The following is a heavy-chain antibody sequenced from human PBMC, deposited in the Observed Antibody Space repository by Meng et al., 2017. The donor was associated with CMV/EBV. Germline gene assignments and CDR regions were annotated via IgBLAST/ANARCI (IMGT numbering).Heavy chain of an antibody. CDR1: GFTFSSYW. Sequence: GESLKISCAASGFTFSSYWMSWVRQAPGKGLEWVANIKQDGSEKYYVDSVKGRFTISRDNAKNSLYLQMNRMRAEDTAVYYCAREAYKYPYWGQGTLVTVSS. CDR3: AREAYKYPY. CDR2: IKQDGSEK. J-gene: IGHJ4*02. D-gene: IGHD1-14*01. V-gene: IGHV3-7*01.